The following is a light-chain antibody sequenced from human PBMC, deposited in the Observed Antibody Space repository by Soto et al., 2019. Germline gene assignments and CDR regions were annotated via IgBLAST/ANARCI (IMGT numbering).Light chain of an antibody. CDR2: DAS. Sequence: EIVMTQSPATLSVSPGERASLSCRASHSVSSNLAWYQQKPGQAPRLLIYDASTRATGIPARFSGSGSGTEFTLTISSLQSEDFAVYHCQQYNNWPSYTFGQGTKLEIK. J-gene: IGKJ2*01. CDR3: QQYNNWPSYT. V-gene: IGKV3-15*01. CDR1: HSVSSN.